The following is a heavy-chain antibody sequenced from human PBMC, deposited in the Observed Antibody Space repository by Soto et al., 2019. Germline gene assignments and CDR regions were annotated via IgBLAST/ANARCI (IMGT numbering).Heavy chain of an antibody. CDR3: AKLGVIGEFLSY. CDR2: VSADATTT. J-gene: IGHJ4*02. D-gene: IGHD3-16*01. Sequence: EVQLLESGGGLVQPGGSLRLSCAASGFTFTSYAMTWVRQAPGRGLEWVSTVSADATTTYYADSVKGRFTISRDNSKNTLYLQMNSLRAEDTAVYYCAKLGVIGEFLSYWGQGTLVTVSS. CDR1: GFTFTSYA. V-gene: IGHV3-23*01.